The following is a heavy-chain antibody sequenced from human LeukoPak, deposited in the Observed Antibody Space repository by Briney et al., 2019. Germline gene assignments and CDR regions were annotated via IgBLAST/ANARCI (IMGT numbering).Heavy chain of an antibody. CDR3: AGSIAAAGQTRGGYHYYYYGMDV. CDR1: GGSISSYY. Sequence: SETLSLTCTVSGGSISSYYWSWIRQPPGKGLEWIGYIYYSGSTNYNPSLKSRVTISVDTSKNQFSLKLSSVTAADTAVYYCAGSIAAAGQTRGGYHYYYYGMDVWGQGTTVTVSS. D-gene: IGHD6-25*01. CDR2: IYYSGST. J-gene: IGHJ6*02. V-gene: IGHV4-59*08.